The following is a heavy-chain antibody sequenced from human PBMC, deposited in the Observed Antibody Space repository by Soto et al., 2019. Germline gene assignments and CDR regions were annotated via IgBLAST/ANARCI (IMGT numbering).Heavy chain of an antibody. CDR1: GFTFASYH. J-gene: IGHJ3*01. Sequence: EVQLVESGGGLVMPGGSLRLSCAASGFTFASYHMSWVRQAPGKGLDWVSSINPSSSHIYYADSVRGRFTISRDDSKNSLHLHMNSLRTEDVAIYYGARGYCGGGGCYLRRDAFDVWGQGTTVTVSS. D-gene: IGHD2-15*01. CDR2: INPSSSHI. CDR3: ARGYCGGGGCYLRRDAFDV. V-gene: IGHV3-21*02.